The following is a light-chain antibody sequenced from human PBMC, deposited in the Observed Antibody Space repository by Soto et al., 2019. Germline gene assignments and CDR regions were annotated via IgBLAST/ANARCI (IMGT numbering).Light chain of an antibody. J-gene: IGLJ2*01. V-gene: IGLV2-14*03. CDR1: ARDIGGYQF. CDR2: DVT. Sequence: VLTQPASVSGSPGQSITISCTGTARDIGGYQFVSWYQQHPDKAPKLIIVDVTKRPSGISSRFSASKSGTTASLTISGLLPEDEAQYYCASYSSSETPVVFGGGTKVTVL. CDR3: ASYSSSETPVV.